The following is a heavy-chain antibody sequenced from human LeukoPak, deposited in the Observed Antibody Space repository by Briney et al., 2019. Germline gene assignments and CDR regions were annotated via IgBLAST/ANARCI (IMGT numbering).Heavy chain of an antibody. CDR3: AKGPEVRGVIVILKTGEKGALDY. D-gene: IGHD3-10*01. J-gene: IGHJ4*02. CDR2: ITHSGGTI. V-gene: IGHV3-11*04. CDR1: GFTFSDYY. Sequence: GGPLRLSCAASGFTFSDYYMTWIRQAPGKGLEWVSYITHSGGTIDYADSVRGRFTISRDNAKNSLYLQMSSLRAEDTAVYYCAKGPEVRGVIVILKTGEKGALDYWGQGTLVTESS.